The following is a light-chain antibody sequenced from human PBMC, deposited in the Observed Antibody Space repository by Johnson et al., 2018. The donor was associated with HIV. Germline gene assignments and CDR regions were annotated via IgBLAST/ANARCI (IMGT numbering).Light chain of an antibody. CDR3: GTWDSSLSVYV. CDR2: DNH. Sequence: QSVLTQPPSVSAAPGQKVNISCSGSSSNIGNNYVSWYQQLPGTAPKVLIYDNHKRPSGIPDRVSGSKSGTSATLGITGLQTGDEADYYCGTWDSSLSVYVFGTGTNVTVL. CDR1: SSNIGNNY. V-gene: IGLV1-51*01. J-gene: IGLJ1*01.